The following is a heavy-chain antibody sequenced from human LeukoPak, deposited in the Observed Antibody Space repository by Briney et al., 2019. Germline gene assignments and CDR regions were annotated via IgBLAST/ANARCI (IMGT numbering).Heavy chain of an antibody. J-gene: IGHJ4*02. Sequence: GGSLRLSCAASGFTFNNAWMYWVRQVPGKGLEWVGRVKSKADGGTTNYAAPVEGRFTISRDDSENTLYLQMNSLKTEDTAVYYCTSDPRIGRYFDYWGQGTLVTVSS. CDR3: TSDPRIGRYFDY. CDR2: VKSKADGGTT. V-gene: IGHV3-15*01. D-gene: IGHD1-26*01. CDR1: GFTFNNAW.